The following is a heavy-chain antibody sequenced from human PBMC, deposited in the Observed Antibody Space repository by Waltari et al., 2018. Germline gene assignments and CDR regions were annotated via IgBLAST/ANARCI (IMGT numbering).Heavy chain of an antibody. CDR2: SNAGNGNT. CDR3: ASGRNWN. J-gene: IGHJ4*02. CDR1: GYTFTSYA. V-gene: IGHV1-3*02. Sequence: QVQLVQSGAEVKKPGASVKVSCKASGYTFTSYAMHWVRQAPGQRLEWMGWSNAGNGNTGYAQKFQGRVTMTRNTSISTAYMELSSLRSEDTAVYYCASGRNWNWGQGTLVTVSS. D-gene: IGHD1-1*01.